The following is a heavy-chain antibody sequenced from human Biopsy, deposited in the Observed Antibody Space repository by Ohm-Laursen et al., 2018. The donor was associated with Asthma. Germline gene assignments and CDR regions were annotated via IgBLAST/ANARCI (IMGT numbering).Heavy chain of an antibody. CDR2: ISSDVRE. Sequence: SLRLSCSASGFTFRNFGMHWVRQAPGKGLEWVALISSDVREWYADSVKGRFTISRDNSKNTLDLQMNSLRAEDTAVYFCARDSLGISGTIYWYDWWGQGTLVTVSS. CDR1: GFTFRNFG. J-gene: IGHJ4*02. CDR3: ARDSLGISGTIYWYDW. D-gene: IGHD1-7*01. V-gene: IGHV3-30*03.